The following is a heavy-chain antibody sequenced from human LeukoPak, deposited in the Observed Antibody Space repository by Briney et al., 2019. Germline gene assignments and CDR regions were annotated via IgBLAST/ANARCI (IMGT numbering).Heavy chain of an antibody. D-gene: IGHD3-22*01. Sequence: SETLSLTCTVSGGSISSGSYYWSWIRQPAGKGLEWIGRIYTSGSTNYNPSLKSRVTISVDTSKNRFSLKLSSVTAADTAVYYCARDLGFYYDSSGYYHHDAFDIWGQGTMVTVSS. CDR2: IYTSGST. J-gene: IGHJ3*02. CDR1: GGSISSGSYY. V-gene: IGHV4-61*02. CDR3: ARDLGFYYDSSGYYHHDAFDI.